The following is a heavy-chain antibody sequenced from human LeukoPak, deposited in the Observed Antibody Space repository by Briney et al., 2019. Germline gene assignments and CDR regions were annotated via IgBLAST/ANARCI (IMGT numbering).Heavy chain of an antibody. D-gene: IGHD3-9*01. V-gene: IGHV1-2*02. CDR3: ARDQGLRYFDWLFLDAFDI. CDR1: GYTFTGYY. Sequence: VASVKVSCKASGYTFTGYYMHWVRQAPGQGLEWMGWINPNSGGTNYAQKFQGRVTMTRDTSISTAYMELSRLRSDDTAVYYCARDQGLRYFDWLFLDAFDIWGQGTMVTVSS. CDR2: INPNSGGT. J-gene: IGHJ3*02.